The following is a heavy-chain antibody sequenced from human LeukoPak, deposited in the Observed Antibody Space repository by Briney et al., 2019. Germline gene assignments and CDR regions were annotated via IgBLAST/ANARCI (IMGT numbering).Heavy chain of an antibody. CDR3: AISPTDYDFWSGSARAFDY. D-gene: IGHD3-3*01. CDR2: IYHSGST. Sequence: PSETLSLTCTVSGGSISSGGYYWSWIQQPPGKGLEWIGYIYHSGSTYYNPSLKSRVTISVDRSKNQFSLKLSSVTAADTAVYYCAISPTDYDFWSGSARAFDYWGQGTLVTVSS. V-gene: IGHV4-30-2*01. J-gene: IGHJ4*02. CDR1: GGSISSGGYY.